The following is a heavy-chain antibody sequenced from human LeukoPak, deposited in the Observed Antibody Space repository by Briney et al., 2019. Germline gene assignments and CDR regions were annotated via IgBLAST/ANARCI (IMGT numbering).Heavy chain of an antibody. V-gene: IGHV4-30-2*01. Sequence: PSETLSLTCAVSGGSISSGGYSWSWIRQPPGKGLEWMGYIYHSGSTYYNPSLKSRVTISVDRSKNQFSLKLSSVTAADTAVYYCARGPVTVVTPNYFDYWGQGTLVTVSS. CDR2: IYHSGST. J-gene: IGHJ4*02. CDR1: GGSISSGGYS. CDR3: ARGPVTVVTPNYFDY. D-gene: IGHD4-23*01.